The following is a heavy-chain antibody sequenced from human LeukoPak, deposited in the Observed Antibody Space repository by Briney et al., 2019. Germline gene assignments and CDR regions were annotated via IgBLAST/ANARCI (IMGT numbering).Heavy chain of an antibody. CDR3: ARDQYDTWSRRGNFDS. Sequence: GGSLRLTCAASGFTFSSYSMNWVRQAPGKGLEWVSSISSSSSYIYYADSVKGRFTISRDNTKNSLYLQMNSLRVEDTAVFHCARDQYDTWSRRGNFDSWGQGTLVIVSS. D-gene: IGHD3-3*01. V-gene: IGHV3-21*04. CDR2: ISSSSSYI. CDR1: GFTFSSYS. J-gene: IGHJ4*02.